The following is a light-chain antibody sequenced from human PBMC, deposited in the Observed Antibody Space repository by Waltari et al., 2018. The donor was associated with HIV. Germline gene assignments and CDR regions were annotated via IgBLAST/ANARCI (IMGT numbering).Light chain of an antibody. J-gene: IGLJ2*01. CDR3: QSYDVATVV. CDR1: SGSIASNY. CDR2: EDD. V-gene: IGLV6-57*03. Sequence: NLMLTQPRSVSGSPGSTVTISCTRSSGSIASNYVQWFLQPPGSAPTTLIYEDDHRPSGVPDRFSGSIDSYSNSASLTISGLKTEDEADYYCQSYDVATVVFGGGTRLTVL.